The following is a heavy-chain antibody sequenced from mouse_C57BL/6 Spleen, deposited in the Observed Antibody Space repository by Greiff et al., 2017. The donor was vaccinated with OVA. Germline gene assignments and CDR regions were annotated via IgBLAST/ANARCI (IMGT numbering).Heavy chain of an antibody. Sequence: EVQLQQSGPELVKPGASVKISCKASGYTFTDYYMNWVKQSHGKSLEWIGDINPNNGGTSYNQKFKGKATLTVDKSSSTAYMELRSLTSEDSAVYYCARSCSSSYYFDYWGQGTTLTVSS. CDR1: GYTFTDYY. V-gene: IGHV1-26*01. CDR3: ARSCSSSYYFDY. J-gene: IGHJ2*01. CDR2: INPNNGGT. D-gene: IGHD1-1*01.